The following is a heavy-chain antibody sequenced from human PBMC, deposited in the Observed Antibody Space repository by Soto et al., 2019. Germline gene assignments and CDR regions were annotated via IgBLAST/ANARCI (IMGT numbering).Heavy chain of an antibody. CDR3: ARFPTRYCGGDCYDY. CDR2: IYYSGSTT. D-gene: IGHD2-21*01. J-gene: IGHJ4*02. V-gene: IGHV4-4*02. Sequence: SETLSLTCAVSGGSISSSNWWSWVRQPPGKGLEWIGEIYYSGSTTNYNPSLKSRVTISVDGSKNEFSLKLSSVTAADTAVYYCARFPTRYCGGDCYDYWGQGTLVTVSS. CDR1: GGSISSSNW.